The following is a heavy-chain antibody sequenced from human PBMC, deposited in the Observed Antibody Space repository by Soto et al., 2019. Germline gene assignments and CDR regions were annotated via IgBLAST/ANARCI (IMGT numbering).Heavy chain of an antibody. J-gene: IGHJ4*02. CDR1: GCSITSSSSY. CDR2: IYYSGST. Sequence: PSETLSLACTVSGCSITSSSSYWGWIRQPPGKGLEWIGSIYYSGSTYYNPSLKSRVTISVDTSKNQFSPKLSSVTAADTAVYYCARQEQQLDFDYWGQGTLVTVSS. V-gene: IGHV4-39*01. CDR3: ARQEQQLDFDY. D-gene: IGHD6-13*01.